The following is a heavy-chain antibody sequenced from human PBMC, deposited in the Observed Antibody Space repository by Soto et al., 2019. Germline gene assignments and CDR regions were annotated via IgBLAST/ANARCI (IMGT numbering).Heavy chain of an antibody. J-gene: IGHJ5*02. Sequence: QVQLVQSGAEVKKPGASVKVSCKASGYTFTSYDINWVRQATGQGLEWMGWMNPNSGNTGYAQKFQGRVTMTRNTSISTAYMEMSSLRSEDTAVYYCARELAMVRAFDPWGQGTLVTVSS. CDR1: GYTFTSYD. CDR3: ARELAMVRAFDP. V-gene: IGHV1-8*01. D-gene: IGHD3-10*01. CDR2: MNPNSGNT.